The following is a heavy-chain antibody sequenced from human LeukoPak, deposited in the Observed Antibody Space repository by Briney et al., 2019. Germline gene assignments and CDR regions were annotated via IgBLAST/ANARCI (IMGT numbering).Heavy chain of an antibody. Sequence: PGASVKVSCKASGYTFTSYYMHWVRQAPGQGLEWMGRIIPILGIANYAQKFQGRVTITADKSTSTAYMELSSLRSEDTAVYYCARALSGKAGHFDYWGQGTLVTVSS. V-gene: IGHV1-69*04. CDR2: IIPILGIA. D-gene: IGHD6-19*01. CDR3: ARALSGKAGHFDY. J-gene: IGHJ4*02. CDR1: GYTFTSYY.